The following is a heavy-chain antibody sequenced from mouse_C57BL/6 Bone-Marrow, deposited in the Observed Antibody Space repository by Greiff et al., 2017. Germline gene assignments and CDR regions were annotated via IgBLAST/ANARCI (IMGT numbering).Heavy chain of an antibody. V-gene: IGHV1-39*01. CDR1: GYSFTDYN. J-gene: IGHJ2*01. Sequence: VQLQQSGPELVKPGASVKISCKASGYSFTDYNMHWVKQSNGKSLEWIGVINPNYGTTSYNQKFKGKATLTVDQSSSTAYMQLNSLTSEDSAVYYCERSNYGSSYGGFDYWGQGTTLTVSS. CDR2: INPNYGTT. D-gene: IGHD1-1*01. CDR3: ERSNYGSSYGGFDY.